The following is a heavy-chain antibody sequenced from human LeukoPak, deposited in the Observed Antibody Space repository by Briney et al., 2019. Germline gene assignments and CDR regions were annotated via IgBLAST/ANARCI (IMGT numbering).Heavy chain of an antibody. CDR1: GLTFSTYG. D-gene: IGHD3-9*01. J-gene: IGHJ4*02. Sequence: GRSLRLSCAASGLTFSTYGMHWVRQAPGKGLEWVAVVWYDGTNIHYVDSVQGRFTISRDNSKSTLYLQMNSLRAEDTAVYYCAGYDILTKGFDYWGQGTLVTVSS. CDR3: AGYDILTKGFDY. V-gene: IGHV3-33*08. CDR2: VWYDGTNI.